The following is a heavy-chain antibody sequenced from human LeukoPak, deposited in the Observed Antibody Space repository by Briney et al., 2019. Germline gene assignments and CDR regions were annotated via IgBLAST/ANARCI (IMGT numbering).Heavy chain of an antibody. Sequence: GGSLRLSCAASGFSFSSYEMNWVRQAPGKGLEWVSYIRSSGSTIYYADSVKGRFTISRDNAKNSLYLQMNSLRAEDTAVYYCARDKGAYDYVWGSHRYYYYGMDVWGQGATVTVSS. V-gene: IGHV3-48*03. J-gene: IGHJ6*02. CDR1: GFSFSSYE. D-gene: IGHD3-16*02. CDR2: IRSSGSTI. CDR3: ARDKGAYDYVWGSHRYYYYGMDV.